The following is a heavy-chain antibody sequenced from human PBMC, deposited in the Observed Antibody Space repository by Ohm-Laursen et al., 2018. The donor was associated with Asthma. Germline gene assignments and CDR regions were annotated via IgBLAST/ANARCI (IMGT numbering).Heavy chain of an antibody. CDR3: ARASYCGGDCYLFDY. V-gene: IGHV3-74*01. CDR2: INSDGSST. J-gene: IGHJ4*02. Sequence: SLRLSCTASGFTFSSYWMHWVRQAPGKGLVWVSRINSDGSSTSYADSVEGRFTISRDNAKNTLYLQMNSLRAEDTAVYYCARASYCGGDCYLFDYWGQGTLVTVSS. CDR1: GFTFSSYW. D-gene: IGHD2-21*02.